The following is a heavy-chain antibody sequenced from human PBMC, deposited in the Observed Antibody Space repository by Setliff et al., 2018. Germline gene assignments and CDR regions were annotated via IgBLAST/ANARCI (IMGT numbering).Heavy chain of an antibody. D-gene: IGHD3-22*01. V-gene: IGHV3-30*03. J-gene: IGHJ4*02. Sequence: GGSLRLSCAASGFSFSSYAIHWVRQAPGKGLEWLTVISSDAMIKLYADSVKGRFTVSRDNSNNTVYLHLSSPRPEDTAVYYCARVSGCDTTGYSLLYWGQGTLVTVSS. CDR1: GFSFSSYA. CDR3: ARVSGCDTTGYSLLY. CDR2: ISSDAMIK.